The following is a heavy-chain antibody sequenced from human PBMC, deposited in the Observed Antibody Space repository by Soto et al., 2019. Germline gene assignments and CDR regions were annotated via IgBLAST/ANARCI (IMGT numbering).Heavy chain of an antibody. V-gene: IGHV3-30-3*01. J-gene: IGHJ6*02. Sequence: PGGSLRLSCAASGFTFSSYAMHWVRQAPGKGLEWVAVISYDGSNKYYADSVKGRFTISRGNSKNTLYLQMNSLRAEDTAVYYCARDRGPGDTAMATGYYYGMDVWGQGTTVTVSS. CDR2: ISYDGSNK. D-gene: IGHD5-18*01. CDR3: ARDRGPGDTAMATGYYYGMDV. CDR1: GFTFSSYA.